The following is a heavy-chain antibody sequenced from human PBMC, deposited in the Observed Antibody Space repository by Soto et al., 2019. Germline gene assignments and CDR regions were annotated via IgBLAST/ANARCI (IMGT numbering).Heavy chain of an antibody. D-gene: IGHD4-17*01. CDR3: ARRCLGDYVRLASPCMDV. CDR1: GGSISSSSYY. Sequence: SETLSLTCTVSGGSISSSSYYWGWIRQPPGKGLEWIGSIYYSGSTYYNPSLKSRVTISVDTSKNQFSLKLSSVTAADTAVYYCARRCLGDYVRLASPCMDVWGQGTTVTVSS. CDR2: IYYSGST. V-gene: IGHV4-39*01. J-gene: IGHJ6*02.